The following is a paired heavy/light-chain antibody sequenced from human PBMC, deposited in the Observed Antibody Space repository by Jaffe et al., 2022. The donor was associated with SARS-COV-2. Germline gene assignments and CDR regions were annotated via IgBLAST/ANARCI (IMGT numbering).Light chain of an antibody. CDR3: QQYYTTLRGT. J-gene: IGKJ1*01. Sequence: DIVVTQSPDSLSVSLGERATINCKSSQSVLYSSNNRNYLAWYQQKPGHPPKLLIYWASTRESGVPDRFSGSGSGTQFTLTISNLQAEDVAVYYCQQYYTTLRGTFGQGTRVEIK. CDR2: WAS. CDR1: QSVLYSSNNRNY. V-gene: IGKV4-1*01.
Heavy chain of an antibody. CDR1: GFTFSDYG. V-gene: IGHV3-30*03. CDR2: ISYNADTK. D-gene: IGHD2-21*02. CDR3: AAPRQNNGDCYSCPFDI. J-gene: IGHJ3*02. Sequence: QVQLVESGGGVVQPGGSLRLSCAASGFTFSDYGMHWVRQAPGKGLEWVAVISYNADTKYYADSVKGRFTISRDDPKNTLYLQMNSLRAEDTAVYYCAAPRQNNGDCYSCPFDIWGRGTMVTVSS.